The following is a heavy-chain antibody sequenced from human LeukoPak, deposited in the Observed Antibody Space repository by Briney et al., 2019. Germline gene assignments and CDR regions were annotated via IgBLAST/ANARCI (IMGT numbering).Heavy chain of an antibody. CDR2: IYYSGST. D-gene: IGHD3-10*01. CDR1: GISISSSNSY. CDR3: ARHLSGSGSVD. V-gene: IGHV4-39*01. J-gene: IGHJ4*02. Sequence: SETLSLTCTVSGISISSSNSYWGWIRQPPGKGLEWIGSIYYSGSTYYNPSLKSRVTISVDTSKNQFSLKLSSVTAADTAVYYCARHLSGSGSVDWGQGTLVTVSS.